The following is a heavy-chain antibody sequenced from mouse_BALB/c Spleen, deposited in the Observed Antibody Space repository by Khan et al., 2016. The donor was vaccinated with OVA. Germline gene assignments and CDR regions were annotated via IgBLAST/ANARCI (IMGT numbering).Heavy chain of an antibody. CDR1: GFTFSSYG. Sequence: EVQLVETGGDLVKPGGSLKLSCAASGFTFSSYGMSWVRQTPDKRLEWVATISSGGSYTYYPDSVKGRFTISRDNAKNTLYLQMSSLKSEDTAMYYCARHGGVGTGYWGQGTTLTVSS. D-gene: IGHD1-1*02. CDR2: ISSGGSYT. J-gene: IGHJ2*01. V-gene: IGHV5-6*01. CDR3: ARHGGVGTGY.